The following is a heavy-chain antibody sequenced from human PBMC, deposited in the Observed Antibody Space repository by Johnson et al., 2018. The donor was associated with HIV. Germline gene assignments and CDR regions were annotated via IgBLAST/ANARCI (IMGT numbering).Heavy chain of an antibody. CDR3: TTGLYWNDAFNI. V-gene: IGHV3-15*06. Sequence: EVQLVESGGGVVQPGRSLRLSCAVSGIIFSHYGMHWVRQAPGKGLEWVGRIKSETDDGTTHYFAPVKGSFIISRDDSKNTLYMHMKSLKTEDTGVYYGTTGLYWNDAFNIWGQGTMVSVYS. D-gene: IGHD1-1*01. CDR1: GIIFSHYG. J-gene: IGHJ3*02. CDR2: IKSETDDGTT.